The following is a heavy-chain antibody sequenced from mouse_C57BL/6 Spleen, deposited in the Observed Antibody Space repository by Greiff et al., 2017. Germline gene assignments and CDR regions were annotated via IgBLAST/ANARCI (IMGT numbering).Heavy chain of an antibody. CDR2: IYPGDGDT. D-gene: IGHD2-4*01. J-gene: IGHJ1*03. CDR1: GYAFSSSW. Sequence: QVQLQQSGPELVKPGASVKISCKASGYAFSSSWMNWVKQRPGTGLEWIGRIYPGDGDTNYNGKFKGKATLTADKSSSTAYMQLSSLTSEDSAVYFCARWGYYDYDESYWYFDVWGTGTTVTVSS. CDR3: ARWGYYDYDESYWYFDV. V-gene: IGHV1-82*01.